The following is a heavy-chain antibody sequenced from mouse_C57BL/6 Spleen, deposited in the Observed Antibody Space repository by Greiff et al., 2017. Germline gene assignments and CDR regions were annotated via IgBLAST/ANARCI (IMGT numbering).Heavy chain of an antibody. CDR1: GFTFSDYG. J-gene: IGHJ2*01. V-gene: IGHV5-17*01. Sequence: DVKLVESGGGLVKPGGSLKLSCAASGFTFSDYGMHWVRQAPGKGLEWVAYISSSSSTNYYADTVKGRSTISRANAKNTRFLQMTSLRSEDSARYYCARPGVWSYFCYWGHVTTLTVSS. D-gene: IGHD1-1*02. CDR3: ARPGVWSYFCY. CDR2: ISSSSSTN.